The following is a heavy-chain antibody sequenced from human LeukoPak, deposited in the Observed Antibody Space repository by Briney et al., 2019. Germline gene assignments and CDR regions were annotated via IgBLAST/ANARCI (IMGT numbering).Heavy chain of an antibody. V-gene: IGHV4-39*01. CDR1: GGSISSSSYY. Sequence: SETLSLTCTVSGGSISSSSYYWGWIRQPPGKGLEWIGSIYYSGSTYYNPSLKSRVTISVDTSKNQFSLKLSSVTAADTAVYYCARLQSRKTYYYEWDAFDIWGQGTMVTVSS. J-gene: IGHJ3*02. CDR2: IYYSGST. CDR3: ARLQSRKTYYYEWDAFDI. D-gene: IGHD3-22*01.